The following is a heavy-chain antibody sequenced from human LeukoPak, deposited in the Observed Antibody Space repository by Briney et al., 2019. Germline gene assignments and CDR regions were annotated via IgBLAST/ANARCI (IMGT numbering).Heavy chain of an antibody. V-gene: IGHV3-7*01. D-gene: IGHD2-2*02. CDR1: GFTFSSYW. CDR2: IKQDGSEK. J-gene: IGHJ6*03. Sequence: PGGSLRLSCAASGFTFSSYWMSWVRQAPGKGLEWVANIKQDGSEKYYVDSVKGRFTISRDNAKNSLYLQMNSLRAEDTAVYYCAREESPGDLRYCSSTSCYRDMAYMDVWGKGTTVTVSS. CDR3: AREESPGDLRYCSSTSCYRDMAYMDV.